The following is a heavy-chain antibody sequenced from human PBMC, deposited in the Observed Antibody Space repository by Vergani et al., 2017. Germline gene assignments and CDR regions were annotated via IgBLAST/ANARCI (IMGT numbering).Heavy chain of an antibody. V-gene: IGHV3-23*01. Sequence: EVQLLESGGGLVQPGGSLRLSCAASGFTFSSYAMSWVRQAPGKGLEWVSAISGSGGSTYYADSVKGRFTMSRDNSKNTLYLQMNSLRAEDTAVYYWAKDAVSGPVLRFLEWLLYFDYWGQGTLVTVSS. CDR1: GFTFSSYA. D-gene: IGHD3-3*01. J-gene: IGHJ4*02. CDR3: AKDAVSGPVLRFLEWLLYFDY. CDR2: ISGSGGST.